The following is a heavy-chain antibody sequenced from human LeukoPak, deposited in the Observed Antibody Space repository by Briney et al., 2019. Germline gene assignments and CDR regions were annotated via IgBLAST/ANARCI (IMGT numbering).Heavy chain of an antibody. J-gene: IGHJ4*02. CDR1: GFSVSTTY. V-gene: IGHV3-66*01. D-gene: IGHD6-6*01. Sequence: GGSLRLSCVASGFSVSTTYMSWVRQAPGKGLEWVSVIYSGGSTYYADSVKDRFTISRDNSKNTLYLQMNSLRGEDTAVYYCARGRIAARHLFDYWGQGTLVTVSS. CDR3: ARGRIAARHLFDY. CDR2: IYSGGST.